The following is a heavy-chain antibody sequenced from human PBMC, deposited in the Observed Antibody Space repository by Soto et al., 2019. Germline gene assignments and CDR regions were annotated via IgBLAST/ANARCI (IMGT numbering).Heavy chain of an antibody. CDR3: AKDVVLRIASGGRHFDY. CDR2: ISGSGDST. J-gene: IGHJ4*02. CDR1: GFTFSSYS. D-gene: IGHD6-13*01. Sequence: EVQLVESGGGLVKPGGSLRLSCAASGFTFSSYSMNWVRQAPGKGLEWVSAISGSGDSTYYADSVKGRFSISRDNSKSTLYVQMNNLRAEDTAVYYCAKDVVLRIASGGRHFDYWGQGVLVTVSS. V-gene: IGHV3-23*04.